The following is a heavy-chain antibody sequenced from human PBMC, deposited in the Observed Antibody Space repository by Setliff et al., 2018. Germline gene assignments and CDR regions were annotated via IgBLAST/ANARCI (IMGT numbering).Heavy chain of an antibody. CDR2: INHSGST. V-gene: IGHV4-34*01. D-gene: IGHD2-2*02. Sequence: SETLSLTCAVYGGSFSGYYWSWIRQPPGKGLEWIGEINHSGSTNYNPSLKSRVTISVDTSKNQFSLKLISVTAADTAVYYCARDRQYCSSPTCYSSYFYYYGAMGYWGQGTLVTVSS. CDR3: ARDRQYCSSPTCYSSYFYYYGAMGY. J-gene: IGHJ4*02. CDR1: GGSFSGYY.